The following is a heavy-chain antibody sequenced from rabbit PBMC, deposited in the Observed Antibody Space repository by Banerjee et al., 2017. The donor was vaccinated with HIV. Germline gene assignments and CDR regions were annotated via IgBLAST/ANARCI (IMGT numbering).Heavy chain of an antibody. V-gene: IGHV1S45*01. D-gene: IGHD6-1*01. CDR3: ARSYGGGIYGYAYNL. CDR1: GFSFSSGYD. Sequence: QEQLVESGGGLVQPEGSLTLTCTAAGFSFSSGYDMCWGRQAPGKGLEWIGCIGVGSVNTYYANWAKGRFTISKTSSTTVTLQLTSLTAADTATYFCARSYGGGIYGYAYNLWGPGTLVTVS. CDR2: IGVGSVNT. J-gene: IGHJ4*01.